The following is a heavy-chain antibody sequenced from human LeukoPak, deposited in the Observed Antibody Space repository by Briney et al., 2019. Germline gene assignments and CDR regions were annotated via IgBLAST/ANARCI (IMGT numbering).Heavy chain of an antibody. CDR1: GYTFTAYY. D-gene: IGHD1-20*01. CDR2: IDPNSGAT. J-gene: IGHJ5*02. Sequence: ASVKVSCKASGYTFTAYYMHWVRQAPGQGLEGMGWIDPNSGATDSAQKFQGRVTVTRDTSINTVYMELSRLTSDDTAVYYCARGRASLTAWFVPWGQGTLVTVSS. V-gene: IGHV1-2*02. CDR3: ARGRASLTAWFVP.